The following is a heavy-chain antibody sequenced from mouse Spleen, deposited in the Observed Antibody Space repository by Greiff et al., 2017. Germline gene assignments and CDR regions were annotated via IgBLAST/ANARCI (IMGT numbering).Heavy chain of an antibody. CDR2: ISYDGSN. V-gene: IGHV3-6*01. D-gene: IGHD2-2*01. J-gene: IGHJ4*01. CDR3: ARPVYYGYDDYAMDY. Sequence: ESGPGLVKPSQSLSLTCSVTGYSITSGYYWNWIRQFPGNKLEWMGYISYDGSNNYNPSLKNRISITRDTSKNQFFLKLNSVTTEDTATYYCARPVYYGYDDYAMDYWGQGTSVTVSS. CDR1: GYSITSGYY.